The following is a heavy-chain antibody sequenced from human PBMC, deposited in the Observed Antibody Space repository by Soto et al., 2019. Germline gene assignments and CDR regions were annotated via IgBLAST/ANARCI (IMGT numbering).Heavy chain of an antibody. CDR2: FSENGNRQ. Sequence: GGSLRFSCTVSGLTFSSSSVHWVRQAPGKGLEWVAVFSENGNRQYFTDSVRGRFLASREPFSTSTYLQRNSHRPEGPCEYFCAKSPGHSVSALGYWGQGAMVTVSS. J-gene: IGHJ4*01. D-gene: IGHD2-21*01. V-gene: IGHV3-30-3*01. CDR1: GLTFSSSS. CDR3: AKSPGHSVSALGY.